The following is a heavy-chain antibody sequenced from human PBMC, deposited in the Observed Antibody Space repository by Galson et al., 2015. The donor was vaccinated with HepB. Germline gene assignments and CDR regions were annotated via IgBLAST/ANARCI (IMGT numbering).Heavy chain of an antibody. CDR1: GDSISSSNW. V-gene: IGHV4-4*02. CDR3: ARVDGGNSLFDY. D-gene: IGHD4-23*01. Sequence: SLTCDVSGDSISSSNWWSWVRQPPGKGLEWIGEIYHSGSTKYNPSLKSRVTISVDKSKNQFSLKVNSVTAADTAVYYCARVDGGNSLFDYWGQGTLVTVSS. J-gene: IGHJ4*02. CDR2: IYHSGST.